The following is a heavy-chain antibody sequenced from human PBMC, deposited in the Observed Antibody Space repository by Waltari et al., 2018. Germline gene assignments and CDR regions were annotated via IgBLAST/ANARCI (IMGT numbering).Heavy chain of an antibody. CDR3: ATDHHRDSGYDI. CDR1: GYPPSALS. J-gene: IGHJ4*02. Sequence: QVQLVQSGAEVKKPGASVKVSCKVSGYPPSALSIHWVRQAPGKGLEWMGGYDPEDGETVSAQIFQGRLSMTEDTSRDTAYMELRSLRSEDTAVYYCATDHHRDSGYDIWGQGTLVTVSS. V-gene: IGHV1-24*01. CDR2: YDPEDGET. D-gene: IGHD5-12*01.